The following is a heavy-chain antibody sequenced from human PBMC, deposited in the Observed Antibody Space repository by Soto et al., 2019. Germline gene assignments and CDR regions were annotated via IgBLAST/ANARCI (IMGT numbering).Heavy chain of an antibody. CDR1: GFTFSSYA. J-gene: IGHJ6*03. CDR2: ISGSGGST. D-gene: IGHD2-15*01. V-gene: IGHV3-23*01. CDR3: ARRIVVLVATDHKPLFAYMVV. Sequence: GGSLRLSCAASGFTFSSYAMSWVRQAPGKGLEWVSAISGSGGSTYYADSVKGRFTISRDNSKNTLYLQMNSLRAEDTAVYYCARRIVVLVATDHKPLFAYMVVGGKGTSVTVSS.